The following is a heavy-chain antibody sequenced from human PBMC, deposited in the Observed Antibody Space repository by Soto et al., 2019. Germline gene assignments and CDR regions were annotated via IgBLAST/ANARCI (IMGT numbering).Heavy chain of an antibody. CDR1: GFRFSSYS. CDR2: ISGGCKTI. Sequence: EVQLVESGGDLVQPGGSLRLSCAASGFRFSSYSVNWVRRAPGKGLEWVSCISGGCKTIYYADSVKGRFTISRDNAKNSLYLQMNSLRDEDTAIYFCARDLEGAVATINWGQGTLVTVSS. CDR3: ARDLEGAVATIN. D-gene: IGHD5-12*01. J-gene: IGHJ4*02. V-gene: IGHV3-48*02.